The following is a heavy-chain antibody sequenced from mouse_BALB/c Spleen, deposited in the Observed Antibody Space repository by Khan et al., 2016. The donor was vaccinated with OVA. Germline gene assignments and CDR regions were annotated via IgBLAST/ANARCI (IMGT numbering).Heavy chain of an antibody. CDR2: ISNLAYSI. CDR3: ARSWAMDY. V-gene: IGHV5-15*02. CDR1: GFTFSDYG. Sequence: EVELVESGGGLVQPGGSRKLSCAASGFTFSDYGMAWVRQAPGKGPEWVAFISNLAYSIYYADTVTGRFIISRENAKNILYLEMSTLRSEDTAMYYCARSWAMDYWGQGTSVTVSS. J-gene: IGHJ4*01.